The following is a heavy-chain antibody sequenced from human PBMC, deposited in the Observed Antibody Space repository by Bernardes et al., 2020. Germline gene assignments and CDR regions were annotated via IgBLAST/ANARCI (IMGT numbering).Heavy chain of an antibody. J-gene: IGHJ4*02. CDR2: ISGSGGST. V-gene: IGHV3-23*01. Sequence: VGSLRLSCAASGFTFSSYAMSWVRQAPGKGLEWVSAISGSGGSTNYADSVKGRFTISRDNSKNTLYLQMNSLRTEDTAVYYCATRLLWFGDLITPGGYWGQGTLVTGSA. CDR1: GFTFSSYA. D-gene: IGHD3-10*01. CDR3: ATRLLWFGDLITPGGY.